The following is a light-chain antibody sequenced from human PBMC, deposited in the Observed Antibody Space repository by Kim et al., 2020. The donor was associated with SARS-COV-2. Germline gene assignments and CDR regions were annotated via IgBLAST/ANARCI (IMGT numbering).Light chain of an antibody. J-gene: IGLJ2*01. Sequence: VTISCTGSSSNIGAGYDVPWYQQLPGTAPKLLIYGNSNRPSGVPDRFSGSKSGTSASLAITGLQAEDEADYYCQSYDSSLSAYVVFGGGTQLTVL. CDR3: QSYDSSLSAYVV. CDR2: GNS. CDR1: SSNIGAGYD. V-gene: IGLV1-40*01.